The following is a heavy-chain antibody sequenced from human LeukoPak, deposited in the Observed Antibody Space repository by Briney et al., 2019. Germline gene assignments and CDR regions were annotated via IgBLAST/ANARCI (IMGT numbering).Heavy chain of an antibody. J-gene: IGHJ4*02. V-gene: IGHV4-39*07. D-gene: IGHD4-11*01. CDR1: GGSISSGGYY. CDR2: INHSGST. Sequence: SETLSLTCTVSGGSISSGGYYWSWIRQHPGKGLEWIGEINHSGSTNYNPSLKSRVTISVDTSKNQFSLKLSSVTAADTAVYYCARGQMTTVTTSPFDYWGQGTLVTVSS. CDR3: ARGQMTTVTTSPFDY.